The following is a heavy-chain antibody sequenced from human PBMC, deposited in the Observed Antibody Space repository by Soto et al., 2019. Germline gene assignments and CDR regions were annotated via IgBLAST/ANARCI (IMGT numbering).Heavy chain of an antibody. CDR2: IYHSGST. CDR3: ARDGVVLMVYAIPAARCFDY. CDR1: GYSISSGYY. Sequence: KPSETLSLTCAVSGYSISSGYYWGWIRQPPGKGLEWIGSIYHSGSTYYNPSLKSRVTISVDTSKNQFSLKLSSVTAADTAVYYCARDGVVLMVYAIPAARCFDYWGQGTLVTVSS. J-gene: IGHJ4*02. D-gene: IGHD2-8*01. V-gene: IGHV4-38-2*02.